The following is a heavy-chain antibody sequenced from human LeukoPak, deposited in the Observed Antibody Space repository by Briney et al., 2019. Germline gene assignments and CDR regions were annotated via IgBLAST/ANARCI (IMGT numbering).Heavy chain of an antibody. Sequence: ASVKVSCKASGDTFSSYAINWVRQAPGQGPEWMGRITPFLGIANYPQKFQGRGTITADESTTTAYMGLSSLRSEDTAVYYCAREACREMGVMWPRLGGQDCRYDYWGQGTLVTVSS. D-gene: IGHD3-16*01. CDR2: ITPFLGIA. CDR1: GDTFSSYA. V-gene: IGHV1-69*04. CDR3: AREACREMGVMWPRLGGQDCRYDY. J-gene: IGHJ4*02.